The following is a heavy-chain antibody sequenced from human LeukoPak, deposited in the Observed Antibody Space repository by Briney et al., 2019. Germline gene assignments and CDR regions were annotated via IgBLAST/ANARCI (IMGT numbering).Heavy chain of an antibody. J-gene: IGHJ3*02. V-gene: IGHV3-30*18. CDR3: AKRGYCRGGTCFSHDAFDI. CDR1: GFTFSSYS. D-gene: IGHD2-15*01. Sequence: PGGSLRLSCAASGFTFSSYSMNWVRQAPGKGLEWVAVISYDGGNISYTDSVKGRFTISRDNSKNTLYLQMNSLRAEDTAVYYCAKRGYCRGGTCFSHDAFDIWGQGTMVTVSS. CDR2: ISYDGGNI.